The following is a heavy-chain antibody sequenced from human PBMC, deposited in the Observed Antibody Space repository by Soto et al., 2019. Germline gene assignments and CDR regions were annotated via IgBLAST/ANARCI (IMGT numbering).Heavy chain of an antibody. J-gene: IGHJ6*02. CDR3: ADFFFCSCYSSVSWQAYRKDV. Sequence: GGSLRLSCAASGFTFSSSAMHWVRQAPGKGLEWVAVISYDGSNKYYGDSVKGRFTISRENSKNTLYLQMNSLRAEDTAVYSGADFFFCSCYSSVSWQAYRKDVWGQSTTVTGSS. V-gene: IGHV3-30-3*01. D-gene: IGHD3-3*01. CDR2: ISYDGSNK. CDR1: GFTFSSSA.